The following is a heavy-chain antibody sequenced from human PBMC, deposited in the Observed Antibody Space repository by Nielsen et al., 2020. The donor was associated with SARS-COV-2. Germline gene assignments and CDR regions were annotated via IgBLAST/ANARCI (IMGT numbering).Heavy chain of an antibody. CDR2: IKQDGSEK. D-gene: IGHD6-19*01. V-gene: IGHV3-7*03. J-gene: IGHJ4*02. CDR1: GFTFSSYW. CDR3: AREGRGWYA. Sequence: GESLKISCAASGFTFSSYWMSWVRQAPGKGLEWVANIKQDGSEKYYVDSVKGRFTISRDNAKNSLYLQMNSLRAEDTAVYYCAREGRGWYAWGQGTLVTVSS.